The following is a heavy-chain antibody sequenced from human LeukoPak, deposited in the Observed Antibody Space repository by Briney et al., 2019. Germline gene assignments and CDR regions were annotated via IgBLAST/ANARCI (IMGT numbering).Heavy chain of an antibody. V-gene: IGHV3-48*03. D-gene: IGHD3-9*01. J-gene: IGHJ6*02. CDR2: ISSSGSSI. Sequence: PGGSLRLSCAASGFTFSSYGMEWVRQAPGKGGEWVLYISSSGSSIYYADSVKGRFTIVRDKGKNSLYLQMNRLRAEDTGVYECARGTRGYYDILTGYYLSDMDVWGQGTTVTVSS. CDR3: ARGTRGYYDILTGYYLSDMDV. CDR1: GFTFSSYG.